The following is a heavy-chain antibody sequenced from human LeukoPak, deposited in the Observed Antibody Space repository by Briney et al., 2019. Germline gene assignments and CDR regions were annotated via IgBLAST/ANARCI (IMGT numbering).Heavy chain of an antibody. V-gene: IGHV4-39*01. CDR1: GASITNTVYY. D-gene: IGHD2/OR15-2a*01. J-gene: IGHJ5*02. Sequence: PSETLSLTCTVSGASITNTVYYWGWIRQPPGKGLEWIGTVYYSGTTHYNPSLKSRVTMSVDTSKNQFSLKVTSVTDADTAVYYCVRQISYTTFADFPWGQGTLVTVSS. CDR2: VYYSGTT. CDR3: VRQISYTTFADFP.